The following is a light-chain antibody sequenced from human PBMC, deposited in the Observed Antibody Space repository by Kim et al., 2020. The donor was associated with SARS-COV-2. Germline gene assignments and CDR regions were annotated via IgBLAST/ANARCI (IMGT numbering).Light chain of an antibody. CDR2: GSY. Sequence: SSPGERATLPCRASSLLTSGSFAWYQQKPGRVPRLLIYGSYYRATGIPDRFSGSGSGTDFTLTISRLEPEDFAVYYCQQYGSSPYTFGQGTKLEI. CDR1: SLLTSGS. CDR3: QQYGSSPYT. V-gene: IGKV3-20*01. J-gene: IGKJ2*01.